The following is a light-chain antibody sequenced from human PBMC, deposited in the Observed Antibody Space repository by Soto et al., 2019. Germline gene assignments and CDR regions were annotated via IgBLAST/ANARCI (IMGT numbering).Light chain of an antibody. CDR3: QQYDTSPPT. CDR2: RTF. J-gene: IGKJ5*01. V-gene: IGKV3-20*01. CDR1: QPITSRY. Sequence: IVLTQSPSTLSLSPGERATLSCRASQPITSRYLAWYQHQPGQAPRLLIYRTFARAPGIPDRFSGGGSGTDFTLTISRLEREDFAVYYCQQYDTSPPTFGQGTRLEIK.